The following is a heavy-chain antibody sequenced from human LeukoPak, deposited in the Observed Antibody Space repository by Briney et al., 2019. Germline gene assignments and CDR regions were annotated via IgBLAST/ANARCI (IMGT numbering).Heavy chain of an antibody. V-gene: IGHV4-39*01. D-gene: IGHD3-16*01. J-gene: IGHJ4*02. CDR1: GGSISSRGYY. CDR3: TRQVGGFPYCDY. Sequence: SETLFLSCTVSGGSISSRGYYWGWIRQPPGKGLEWIGSIYYSGSTYYNPSLKSRVTISVDTSKNQFSLKLSSVTAADTAVYYCTRQVGGFPYCDYWGQGTLVTVSS. CDR2: IYYSGST.